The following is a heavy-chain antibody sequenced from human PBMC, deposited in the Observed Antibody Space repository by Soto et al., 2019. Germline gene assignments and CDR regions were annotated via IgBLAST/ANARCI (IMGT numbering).Heavy chain of an antibody. CDR1: GYTFTSYD. Sequence: ASVKVSCKASGYTFTSYDINWVRQATGQGLEWMGWINPNSGGTNYAQKFQGRVTMTRDTSISTAYMELSRLRSDDTAVYYCARASTLGRDFWSGYNLDYWGQGTLVTVSS. V-gene: IGHV1-2*02. CDR2: INPNSGGT. J-gene: IGHJ4*02. D-gene: IGHD3-3*01. CDR3: ARASTLGRDFWSGYNLDY.